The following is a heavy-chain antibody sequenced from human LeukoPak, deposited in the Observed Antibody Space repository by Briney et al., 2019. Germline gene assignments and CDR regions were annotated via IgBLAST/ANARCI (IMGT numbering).Heavy chain of an antibody. CDR2: IYYSGST. CDR3: ARLSGWPGAY. D-gene: IGHD3-10*01. V-gene: IGHV4-59*08. CDR1: GGSISSYY. Sequence: PSETLSLTCTVSGGSISSYYWSWIRQPPGKGLEWIGYIYYSGSTNYNPSLKSRVTISVDTSKNQFSLKLSSVTAADTAVYYCARLSGWPGAYWGQGTLVTVSS. J-gene: IGHJ4*02.